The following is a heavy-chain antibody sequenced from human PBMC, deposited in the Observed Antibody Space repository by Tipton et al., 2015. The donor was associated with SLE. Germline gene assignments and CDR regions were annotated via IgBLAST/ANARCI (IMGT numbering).Heavy chain of an antibody. CDR1: GGSISGYY. V-gene: IGHV4-59*08. Sequence: TLSLTCTVSGGSISGYYWNWIRQPPGKGLEWVGYINYSGNTNYNPSLKSRVTISIDTSRNQFSLELRSVTAADTAVYYCAKLGYCTDDICYTGIDHWGQGTPVTVSS. D-gene: IGHD2-8*01. J-gene: IGHJ4*02. CDR2: INYSGNT. CDR3: AKLGYCTDDICYTGIDH.